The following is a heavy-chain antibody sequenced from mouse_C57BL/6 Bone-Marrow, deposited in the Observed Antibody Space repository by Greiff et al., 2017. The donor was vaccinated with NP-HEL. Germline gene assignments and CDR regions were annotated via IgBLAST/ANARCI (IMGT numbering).Heavy chain of an antibody. J-gene: IGHJ4*01. CDR2: IYPRDGST. Sequence: VKLMESGPELVKPGASVKLSCKASGYTFTSYDINWVKQRPGQGLEWIGWIYPRDGSTKYNEKFKGKATLTVDTSSSTAYMELHSLTSEDSAVYFCARLGSSYWEYWGQGTSVTVSS. CDR1: GYTFTSYD. CDR3: ARLGSSYWEY. D-gene: IGHD1-1*01. V-gene: IGHV1-85*01.